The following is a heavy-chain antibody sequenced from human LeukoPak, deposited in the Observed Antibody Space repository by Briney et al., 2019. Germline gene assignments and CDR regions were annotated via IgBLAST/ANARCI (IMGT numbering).Heavy chain of an antibody. J-gene: IGHJ4*02. CDR3: ARVSASITIGDYDY. CDR2: ISGSGGST. V-gene: IGHV3-23*01. CDR1: GFTFSSYA. Sequence: GESLTLSCAASGFTFSSYAMSWVRQPPGKGLEWFSAISGSGGSTYYADSVKGRFTISRDNSKNTLYLQMNSMRAEDTAVYYCARVSASITIGDYDYWGQGTLVTVSS. D-gene: IGHD3-10*01.